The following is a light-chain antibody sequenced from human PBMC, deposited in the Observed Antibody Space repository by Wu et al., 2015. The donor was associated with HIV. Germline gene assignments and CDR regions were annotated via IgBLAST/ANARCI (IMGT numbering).Light chain of an antibody. CDR1: QSINRY. Sequence: DIQMTQSPSSLSASVGDRVTITCRASQSINRYLNWYQQKPGKAPKLLIYAASSLQSGVPSRFSGSGSGTDFTLTISSLQPEDVATYYCQKYNTAPWTFGQGTKVEMK. V-gene: IGKV1-39*01. CDR3: QKYNTAPWT. CDR2: AAS. J-gene: IGKJ1*01.